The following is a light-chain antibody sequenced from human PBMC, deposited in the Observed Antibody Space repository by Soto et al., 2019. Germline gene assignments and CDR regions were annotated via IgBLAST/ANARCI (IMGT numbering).Light chain of an antibody. CDR3: QQYGRSGT. CDR1: QSVSRTY. V-gene: IGKV3-20*01. J-gene: IGKJ1*01. Sequence: EIVLTQSPGTLSLSPGERATLSCRASQSVSRTYLAWYQQKPVQAPRLPIYATSSRATGIPDRFSGSGSGTDFTLTISRLEPEDFAVYYCQQYGRSGTFGQGTKV. CDR2: ATS.